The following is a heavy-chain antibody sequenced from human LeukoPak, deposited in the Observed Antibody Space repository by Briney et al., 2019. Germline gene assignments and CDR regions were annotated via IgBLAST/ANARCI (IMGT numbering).Heavy chain of an antibody. CDR2: IGGNGGST. D-gene: IGHD5-12*01. Sequence: GSLRLSCAASGFTFSSYAMSWVRQAPGKGLEWVSAIGGNGGSTYYADSVKGRFTISRDNSKNTLYLQMNSLRVEDTAVYYCAKGWLRLVDYWGQGTLVTVSS. CDR3: AKGWLRLVDY. V-gene: IGHV3-23*01. CDR1: GFTFSSYA. J-gene: IGHJ4*02.